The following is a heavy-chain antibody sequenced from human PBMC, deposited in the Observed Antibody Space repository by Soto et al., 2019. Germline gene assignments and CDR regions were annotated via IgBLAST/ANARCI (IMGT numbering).Heavy chain of an antibody. D-gene: IGHD3-9*01. J-gene: IGHJ4*02. Sequence: SETLSLTCTVSGGSISSGGYYWSWIRQHPGKGLEWIGYIYYSGSTYYNPSLKSRVTISVDTSKNQFSLKLSSVTAADTAVYYCARALIYFDWSQKKIYYFDYWGQGTLVTVSS. V-gene: IGHV4-31*03. CDR1: GGSISSGGYY. CDR3: ARALIYFDWSQKKIYYFDY. CDR2: IYYSGST.